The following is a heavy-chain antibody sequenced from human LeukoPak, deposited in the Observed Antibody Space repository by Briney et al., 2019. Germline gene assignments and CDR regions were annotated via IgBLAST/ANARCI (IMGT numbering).Heavy chain of an antibody. D-gene: IGHD1-26*01. Sequence: SETLSLTCAVYGESFSAYYWTWIRQPPGEGLEWIGEVNHSGSTNYNPSLKSRVTISVDTSKNQFSLKLSSVTAADTAVYYCARGQEEWDRLQRAVNFDFWGQGTLVTVSS. CDR1: GESFSAYY. CDR3: ARGQEEWDRLQRAVNFDF. CDR2: VNHSGST. J-gene: IGHJ4*02. V-gene: IGHV4-34*01.